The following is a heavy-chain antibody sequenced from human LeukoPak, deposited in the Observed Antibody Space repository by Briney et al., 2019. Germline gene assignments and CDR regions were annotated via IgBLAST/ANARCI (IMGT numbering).Heavy chain of an antibody. D-gene: IGHD6-13*01. Sequence: GASVKVSCKASGYTFTSYGISWVRQAPGHGLEWMGWIRTFNGNTNHAQKLPGRATMTTDTSTRTAYMELRSLRSDDTAGYYCARDSAYSSTPFDGRFDPWGQGTLVTVSS. CDR2: IRTFNGNT. J-gene: IGHJ5*02. CDR3: ARDSAYSSTPFDGRFDP. V-gene: IGHV1-18*01. CDR1: GYTFTSYG.